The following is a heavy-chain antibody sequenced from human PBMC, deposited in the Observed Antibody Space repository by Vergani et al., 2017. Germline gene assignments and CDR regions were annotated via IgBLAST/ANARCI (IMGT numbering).Heavy chain of an antibody. CDR1: GYTFTSYG. D-gene: IGHD6-13*01. CDR2: ISAYNGNT. V-gene: IGHV1-18*04. CDR3: ARARTYSSSWYFGGAFDI. Sequence: QVQLVQSGAEVKKPGASVKVSCKASGYTFTSYGISWVRQAPGQGLEWMGWISAYNGNTNYAQKLQGRVTMTTDTSTSTAYMELSSLRSEDTAVYYCARARTYSSSWYFGGAFDIWGQGTMVTVSS. J-gene: IGHJ3*02.